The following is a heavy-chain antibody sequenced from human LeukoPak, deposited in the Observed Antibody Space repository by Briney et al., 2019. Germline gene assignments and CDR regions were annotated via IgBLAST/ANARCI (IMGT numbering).Heavy chain of an antibody. Sequence: GGSLRLSCAASGFNFNSFSMSWVRQAPGKGLEWVSGLSGSGGSTYYADSVKGRFTISRDNSKNMVYLQMNSLRVEDTAVYYCAKYGSGWTLYFYYYLAVWGKGTTVTVS. J-gene: IGHJ6*03. V-gene: IGHV3-23*01. CDR1: GFNFNSFS. CDR3: AKYGSGWTLYFYYYLAV. D-gene: IGHD6-25*01. CDR2: LSGSGGST.